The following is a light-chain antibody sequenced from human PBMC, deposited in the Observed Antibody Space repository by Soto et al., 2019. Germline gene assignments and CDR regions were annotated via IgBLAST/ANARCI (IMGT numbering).Light chain of an antibody. CDR1: SSDVGSYNL. CDR3: CSYAGRAGV. Sequence: QSALTQPASVSGSPGQSITISCTGTSSDVGSYNLVSWYQQHPGKATKLMIYEVSKRPSGVSNRFSGSKSGNTASLTISGLQAEDEADYDCCSYAGRAGVFGTGTKLTVL. V-gene: IGLV2-23*02. J-gene: IGLJ1*01. CDR2: EVS.